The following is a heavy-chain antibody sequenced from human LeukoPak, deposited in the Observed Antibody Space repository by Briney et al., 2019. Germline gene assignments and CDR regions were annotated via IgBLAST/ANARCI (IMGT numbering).Heavy chain of an antibody. J-gene: IGHJ4*02. CDR2: IRGSGGGT. CDR1: GFTFSSYA. Sequence: GGSLRLSCAASGFTFSSYAMSWVRQAPGKGLEWVSAIRGSGGGTNYGDSVKGRFTISRDNSKNTLYLKMKSLRAEDTAVYYCAKEGGYFDWPFTFDYWGQGTLVTVSS. CDR3: AKEGGYFDWPFTFDY. D-gene: IGHD3-9*01. V-gene: IGHV3-23*01.